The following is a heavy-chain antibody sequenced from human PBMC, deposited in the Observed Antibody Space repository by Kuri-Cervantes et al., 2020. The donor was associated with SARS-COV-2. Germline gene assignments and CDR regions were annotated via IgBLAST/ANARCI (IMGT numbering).Heavy chain of an antibody. Sequence: SETLSLTCTASGGSISNYFWSWIRQPPGKGLEWIGYINYSGSTNYNPSLKSRVTISVDTSKNQFSLKLSSVTAADTAVYYCARRERPSSSKFQGYYYGMDVWGQGTTVTVSS. CDR1: GGSISNYF. D-gene: IGHD6-6*01. CDR2: INYSGST. V-gene: IGHV4-59*12. J-gene: IGHJ6*02. CDR3: ARRERPSSSKFQGYYYGMDV.